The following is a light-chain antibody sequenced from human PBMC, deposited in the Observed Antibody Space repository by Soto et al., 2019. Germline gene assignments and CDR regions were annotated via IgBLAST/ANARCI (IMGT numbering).Light chain of an antibody. CDR3: QLSYSTPLT. J-gene: IGKJ4*01. V-gene: IGKV1-39*01. CDR2: AAS. Sequence: DIQMTQSPSSLSASVGDRVTITCRASQSISTYLNWYQQKPGKAPNLLIYAASSLQSGVPSRFSGSGFGTDFSLTISSLQPEDFATYYCQLSYSTPLTFGGRTKVDIK. CDR1: QSISTY.